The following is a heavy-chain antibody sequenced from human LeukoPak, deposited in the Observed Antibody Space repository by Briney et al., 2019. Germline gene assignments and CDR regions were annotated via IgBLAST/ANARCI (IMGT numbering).Heavy chain of an antibody. D-gene: IGHD5-18*01. Sequence: ASVKVSCKVSGYTLTELSMHWVRQAPGKGLEWIGGFDPEDGEIIYAQKFQGRVTMTEDTSTDTAYMELSSLRSEDTAVYYCATGRGIQLWYGAPPLNYWGQGTLVTVSS. V-gene: IGHV1-24*01. CDR1: GYTLTELS. CDR3: ATGRGIQLWYGAPPLNY. CDR2: FDPEDGEI. J-gene: IGHJ4*02.